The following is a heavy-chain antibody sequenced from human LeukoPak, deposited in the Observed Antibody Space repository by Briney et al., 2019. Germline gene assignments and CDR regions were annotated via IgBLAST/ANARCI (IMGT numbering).Heavy chain of an antibody. D-gene: IGHD6-25*01. Sequence: GRSPRLSCAASGFTFSSFGMHWVRQAPGKGLEWVAVISYDGSTKYYADSVKGRFTISRDNSKNTLYLQMNSLRAEDTAVYYCAKEETRYTSGWYFQHWGQGTLVTVSS. V-gene: IGHV3-30*18. CDR2: ISYDGSTK. CDR1: GFTFSSFG. J-gene: IGHJ1*01. CDR3: AKEETRYTSGWYFQH.